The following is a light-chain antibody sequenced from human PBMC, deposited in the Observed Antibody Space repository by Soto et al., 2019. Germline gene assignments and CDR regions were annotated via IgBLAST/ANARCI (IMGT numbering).Light chain of an antibody. V-gene: IGLV2-11*01. CDR3: CSYAGSYTLGV. CDR1: SSDVGGYNY. CDR2: DVS. J-gene: IGLJ1*01. Sequence: QSVLTRPRSVSGSPGQSVTIPCTGTSSDVGGYNYVSWYQQHPGKAPKLMIYDVSKRPSGVPDRFSGSKSGNTASLTISGLQAEDEADYYCCSYAGSYTLGVFGTGTKVTVL.